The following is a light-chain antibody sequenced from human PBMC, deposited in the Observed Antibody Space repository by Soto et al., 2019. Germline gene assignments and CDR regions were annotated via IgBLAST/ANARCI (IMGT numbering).Light chain of an antibody. CDR1: SSNIGNNY. J-gene: IGLJ1*01. CDR3: AAWDDSLNGHV. V-gene: IGLV1-47*02. Sequence: QSVLTQPPSASGTPGQTVTISCSGGSSNIGNNYVYWYVQLPGTAPTLLIYTNYKRPSGVPDRFSGAKSGTSASLPISGLRYADEADYYCAAWDDSLNGHVFGTGTKVTVL. CDR2: TNY.